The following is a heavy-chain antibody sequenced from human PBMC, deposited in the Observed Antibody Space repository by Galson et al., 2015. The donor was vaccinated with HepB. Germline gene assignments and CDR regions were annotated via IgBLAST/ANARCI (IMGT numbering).Heavy chain of an antibody. CDR1: GYTFTSYD. Sequence: SVKVSCKASGYTFTSYDINWVRQATGQGLEWMGWMNPNSGNTGYAQKFQGRVTMTRNTSISTAYMELSSLRSEDTAVYYCARGDYYGSGSYYWFDPWGQGTLVTVSS. J-gene: IGHJ5*02. V-gene: IGHV1-8*01. D-gene: IGHD3-10*01. CDR2: MNPNSGNT. CDR3: ARGDYYGSGSYYWFDP.